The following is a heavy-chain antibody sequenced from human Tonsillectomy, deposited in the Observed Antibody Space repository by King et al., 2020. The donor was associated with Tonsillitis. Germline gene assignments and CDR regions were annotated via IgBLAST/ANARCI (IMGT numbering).Heavy chain of an antibody. CDR3: AREPTPFIAAAGLYYFDY. J-gene: IGHJ4*02. CDR1: GGTFSSSA. D-gene: IGHD6-13*01. CDR2: FIPIFGTA. V-gene: IGHV1-69*06. Sequence: QLVQSGAEVKKPGSSVKVSCKASGGTFSSSAISWVRQAPGQGLEWMGGFIPIFGTANYAQKFQGRVMITADKSTSTAYMELSSLRAEDTAVYYCAREPTPFIAAAGLYYFDYWGQGTLVTVSS.